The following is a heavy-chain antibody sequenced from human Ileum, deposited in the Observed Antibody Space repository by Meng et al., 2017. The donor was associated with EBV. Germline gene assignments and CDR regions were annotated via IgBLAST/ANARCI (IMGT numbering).Heavy chain of an antibody. CDR1: GGSISSSNW. Sequence: VQLEESGPGLVKPSGTRSLTFAVSGGSISSSNWWSWVRQPPGKGLEWIGKIYHSGITIYNPSLKSRVTMSVDNSKNQFSLKLNSMTAADTAVYYCARDPTGGEDHQRVWGQGTLVTVSS. J-gene: IGHJ4*02. CDR3: ARDPTGGEDHQRV. V-gene: IGHV4-4*02. CDR2: IYHSGIT. D-gene: IGHD1-14*01.